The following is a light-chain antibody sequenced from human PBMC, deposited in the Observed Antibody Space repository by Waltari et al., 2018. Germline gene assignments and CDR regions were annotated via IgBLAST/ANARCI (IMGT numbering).Light chain of an antibody. Sequence: DIQMTQSPSSLSASVGDTVTITCRASQSISSWLAWYQQKPGKAPKLLIYKAYSLQSGVPSRFIGSRSGTDFTLTISSLQPEDFATYYCLQYSSSPWTFGQGTKVEIK. CDR3: LQYSSSPWT. J-gene: IGKJ1*01. CDR1: QSISSW. V-gene: IGKV1-12*01. CDR2: KAY.